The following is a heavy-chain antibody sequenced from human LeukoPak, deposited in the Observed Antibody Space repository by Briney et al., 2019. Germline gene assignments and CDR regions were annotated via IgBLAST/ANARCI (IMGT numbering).Heavy chain of an antibody. J-gene: IGHJ4*02. CDR1: GGSISSSYYY. CDR2: IYYSGST. D-gene: IGHD5-18*01. V-gene: IGHV4-39*07. Sequence: SETLSLACTVSGGSISSSYYYWGWIRQPPGKGLEWIETIYYSGSTYYNPSLKSRVTISVHTSKNQFSLKLSSVTAADTALYYCASLNAAMVTRPFDYWGQGTLVTVSS. CDR3: ASLNAAMVTRPFDY.